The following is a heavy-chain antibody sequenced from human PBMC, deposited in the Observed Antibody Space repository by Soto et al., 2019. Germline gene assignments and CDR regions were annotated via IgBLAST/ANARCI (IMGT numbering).Heavy chain of an antibody. V-gene: IGHV3-23*01. CDR3: AKRESRYYDSSPEDY. CDR2: ISGSGGST. J-gene: IGHJ4*02. Sequence: EVQLLESGGGLVHPGGSLRLSCAATGFTFSSYAMSWVRQAPGKGLEWVSAISGSGGSTYYADSVKGRFTISRDNSKNTLYLQMNSLRAEDTAVYYCAKRESRYYDSSPEDYWGQGTLVTVSS. CDR1: GFTFSSYA. D-gene: IGHD3-22*01.